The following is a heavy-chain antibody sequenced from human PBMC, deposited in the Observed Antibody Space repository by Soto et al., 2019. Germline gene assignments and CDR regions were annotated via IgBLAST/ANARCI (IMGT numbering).Heavy chain of an antibody. CDR3: ARSYHNAFDV. CDR2: LNWNGGGA. V-gene: IGHV3-20*04. CDR1: GFTFSSYA. Sequence: GGSLRLSCAASGFTFSSYAMSWVRQAPGKGLEWVSGLNWNGGGAGYADSVKGRFTISRDNAKNSLYLQMNSLRAEDTALYYCARSYHNAFDVWGQGTMVTVSS. J-gene: IGHJ3*01.